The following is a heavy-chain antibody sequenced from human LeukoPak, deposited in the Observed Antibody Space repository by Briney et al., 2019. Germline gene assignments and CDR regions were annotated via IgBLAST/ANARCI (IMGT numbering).Heavy chain of an antibody. CDR2: VSFDGSRK. J-gene: IGHJ4*02. CDR3: ARDQSLSLRPLYYFDS. CDR1: GFPFSNYA. D-gene: IGHD6-6*01. V-gene: IGHV3-30-3*01. Sequence: GRSLRLSCAASGFPFSNYAMHWVRQAPGKGLEWVAVVSFDGSRKFYADSVKGRFIISRDNSDNTLYLQVNNLRAEDTAVYFCARDQSLSLRPLYYFDSWGQGTLVTVSS.